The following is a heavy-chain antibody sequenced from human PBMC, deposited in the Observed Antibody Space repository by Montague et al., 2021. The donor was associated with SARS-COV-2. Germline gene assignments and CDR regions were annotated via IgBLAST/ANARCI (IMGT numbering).Heavy chain of an antibody. Sequence: LVKPTQTLSLTCTVSGDSISNNYWSWIRQPPGKGLEWIAYIYFSGSTNYNPSLESRVSISVITSRNQISLRLRSVTAADTAVYYCARHSGYYDRSGYYDYWGQGTLVTASS. V-gene: IGHV4-59*08. D-gene: IGHD3-22*01. CDR1: GDSISNNY. CDR2: IYFSGST. CDR3: ARHSGYYDRSGYYDY. J-gene: IGHJ4*02.